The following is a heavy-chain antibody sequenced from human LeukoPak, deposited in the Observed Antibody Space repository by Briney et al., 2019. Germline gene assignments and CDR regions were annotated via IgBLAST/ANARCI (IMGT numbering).Heavy chain of an antibody. D-gene: IGHD3-22*01. CDR3: ARNPPRNYYDSSDY. CDR1: GFTFSIYS. CDR2: ISSSSSYI. Sequence: GGPLRLSCAASGFTFSIYSMNWVRQAPGKGLEWVSSISSSSSYIYYADSVKGRFTISRDNAKNSLYLQMNSLRAEDTAVYYCARNPPRNYYDSSDYWGQGTLVAVSS. J-gene: IGHJ4*02. V-gene: IGHV3-21*04.